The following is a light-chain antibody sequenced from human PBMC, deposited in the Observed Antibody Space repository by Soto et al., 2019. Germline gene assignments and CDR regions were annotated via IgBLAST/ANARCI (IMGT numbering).Light chain of an antibody. J-gene: IGLJ1*01. CDR2: DVS. CDR3: LSFAISSTYV. V-gene: IGLV2-14*01. Sequence: QSALTQPASVSGSPGQSITISCTGTSSDVGAYNYVSWYQQHPGKAPKVMIYDVSNRPSGVSDRFSGSKSGNTASLTISGPQAEDEDDYYCLSFAISSTYVFGAGTKLTVL. CDR1: SSDVGAYNY.